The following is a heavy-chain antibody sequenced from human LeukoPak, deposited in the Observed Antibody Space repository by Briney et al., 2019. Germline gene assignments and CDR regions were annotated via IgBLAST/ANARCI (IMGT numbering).Heavy chain of an antibody. CDR1: GFTLSSYS. J-gene: IGHJ6*03. Sequence: GGSLRLSCAASGFTLSSYSMKWVRQAPGKGLEWVSSISSSSIYIYYADSVKGRFTISRDNAKNSLYLQMNSLRAEDTAVYYCARSELGYNYHYMDVWGKGTTVTVSS. V-gene: IGHV3-21*01. D-gene: IGHD7-27*01. CDR3: ARSELGYNYHYMDV. CDR2: ISSSSIYI.